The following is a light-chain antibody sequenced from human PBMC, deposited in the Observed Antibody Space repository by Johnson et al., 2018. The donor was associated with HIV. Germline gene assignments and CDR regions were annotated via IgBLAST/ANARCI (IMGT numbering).Light chain of an antibody. CDR2: DNN. J-gene: IGLJ1*01. V-gene: IGLV1-51*01. Sequence: QSVLTQPPSVSAAPGQKVTISCSGSSSNIGNNYVSWYQQVPGTAPKVLIYDNNKRPSGIPDRFSGSKSGTSATLGITGLPTGDEADYYWGTWDSCLSAPYVVGTGTKFTVL. CDR1: SSNIGNNY. CDR3: GTWDSCLSAPYV.